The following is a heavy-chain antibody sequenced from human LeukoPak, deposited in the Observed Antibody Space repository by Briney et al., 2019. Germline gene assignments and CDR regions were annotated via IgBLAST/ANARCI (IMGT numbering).Heavy chain of an antibody. CDR2: IYYSGST. V-gene: IGHV4-59*01. CDR3: ARGPYSYDSSGAFDI. Sequence: TSETLSLTCTVSGGSISSYYWSWIRQPPGKGLEWIGYIYYSGSTNYNPSLKSRVTISVDTSKNQFSLKLSSVTAADTAVYYCARGPYSYDSSGAFDIWGQGTMVTVSS. D-gene: IGHD3-22*01. J-gene: IGHJ3*02. CDR1: GGSISSYY.